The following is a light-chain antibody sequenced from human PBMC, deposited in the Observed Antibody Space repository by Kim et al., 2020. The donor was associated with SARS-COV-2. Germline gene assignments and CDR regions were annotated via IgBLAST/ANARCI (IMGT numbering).Light chain of an antibody. J-gene: IGLJ2*01. Sequence: SPGQTVAIHCAGVKLDENYGAWYRLRPGQAPTGVIYKDTERPAGSPDRFSGSSSGTTVTMTIREAQAADEADYYCHVWGGSSLWLFGGGTKVTVL. CDR1: KLDENY. V-gene: IGLV3-1*01. CDR3: HVWGGSSLWL. CDR2: KDT.